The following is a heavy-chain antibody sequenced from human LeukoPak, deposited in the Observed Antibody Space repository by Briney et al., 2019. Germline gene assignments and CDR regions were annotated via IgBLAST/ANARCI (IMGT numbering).Heavy chain of an antibody. D-gene: IGHD2-2*01. CDR1: GYSFTGYY. J-gene: IGHJ5*02. CDR2: INPNSGGT. CDR3: ASMGIGIPAAPGRFDP. Sequence: GASVKVSCKTSGYSFTGYYMHWVRQAPGQGLEWMGWINPNSGGTNYAQKFQGRVTMTRDTSISTAYTELSRLRSDDTAVYYCASMGIGIPAAPGRFDPWGQGTLVTVSS. V-gene: IGHV1-2*02.